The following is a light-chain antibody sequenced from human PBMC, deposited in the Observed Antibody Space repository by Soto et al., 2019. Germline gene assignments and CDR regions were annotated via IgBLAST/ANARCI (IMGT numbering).Light chain of an antibody. CDR2: EVS. CDR3: TSFTTTNIWV. CDR1: SRDIGVYNY. Sequence: QSALTQPASVSGSPGQSISISCTGTSRDIGVYNYVSWYQQHPGKAPKLMICEVSNRPSGVSSRFSGSKSGNTAYLTISGLRPEDEADYYCTSFTTTNIWVFGGGTKLTVL. V-gene: IGLV2-14*01. J-gene: IGLJ3*02.